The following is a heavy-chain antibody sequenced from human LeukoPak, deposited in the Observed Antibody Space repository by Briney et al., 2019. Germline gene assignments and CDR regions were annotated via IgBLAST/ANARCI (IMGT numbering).Heavy chain of an antibody. D-gene: IGHD3-22*01. J-gene: IGHJ3*02. CDR2: IYYSGST. Sequence: SETLSLTCTVSGGSISSYYWSWIRQPPGKGLEWIGYIYYSGSTNYNPSLKSRVTISVDTSKNQSSLKLSSVTAADTAVYYGARDQRHYYYDSSGSAFDIWGQGTMVTVSS. CDR1: GGSISSYY. CDR3: ARDQRHYYYDSSGSAFDI. V-gene: IGHV4-59*01.